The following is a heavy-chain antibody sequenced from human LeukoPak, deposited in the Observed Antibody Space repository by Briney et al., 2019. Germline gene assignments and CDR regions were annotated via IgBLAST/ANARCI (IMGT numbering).Heavy chain of an antibody. V-gene: IGHV1-18*01. J-gene: IGHJ5*02. Sequence: GASVKVSCKASGYTFTSYGISWVRQAPGQGLEWMGWISAYNGNTNYAQKLQGRVTMTTDTSTSTAYMELRSLRSDDTAVYYCARERELWFGELSWFDPWGQGTLVTVSS. CDR2: ISAYNGNT. D-gene: IGHD3-10*01. CDR3: ARERELWFGELSWFDP. CDR1: GYTFTSYG.